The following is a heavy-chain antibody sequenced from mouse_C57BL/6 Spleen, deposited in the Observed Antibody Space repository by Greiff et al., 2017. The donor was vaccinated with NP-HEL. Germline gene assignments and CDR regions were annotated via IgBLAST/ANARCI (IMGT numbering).Heavy chain of an antibody. D-gene: IGHD2-1*01. Sequence: DVKLVESGPGLVKPSQSLSLTCSVTGYSITSGYYWNWIRQFPGNKLEWMGYISYDGSNNYNPSLKNRISITRDTSKNQFFLKLNSVTTEGTATYDCARDGNYGAYAMDYWGQGTSVTVSS. CDR1: GYSITSGYY. CDR2: ISYDGSN. CDR3: ARDGNYGAYAMDY. J-gene: IGHJ4*01. V-gene: IGHV3-6*01.